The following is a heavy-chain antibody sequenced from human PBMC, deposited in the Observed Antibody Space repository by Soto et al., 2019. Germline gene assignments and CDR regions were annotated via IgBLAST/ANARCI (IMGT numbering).Heavy chain of an antibody. D-gene: IGHD3-10*01. CDR1: GGTFSSYA. V-gene: IGHV1-69*12. CDR3: ASPRDNYYYNGMDV. Sequence: QVQLVQSGAEVKKPGSSVKVSCKASGGTFSSYAISWVRQAPGQGLEWMGGFIPIFGAADYAQNFQGRVTIAADEATSTAYMELSSLRSEDTAVYYCASPRDNYYYNGMDVWVQGTMVTVSS. CDR2: FIPIFGAA. J-gene: IGHJ6*02.